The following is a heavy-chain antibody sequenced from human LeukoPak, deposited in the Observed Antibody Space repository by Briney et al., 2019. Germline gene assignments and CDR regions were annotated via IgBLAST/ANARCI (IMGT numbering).Heavy chain of an antibody. Sequence: LRLSCAASGFTFSSYAMSWVRQAPGKGLEWIGCIHYTGSIYYNPSLKSRVTISVDTSKNQFSLNVNSVTAADTAVYYCARGVDRTKIYSWGQGTLVTVSS. CDR2: IHYTGSI. D-gene: IGHD5-12*01. CDR3: ARGVDRTKIYS. V-gene: IGHV4-31*02. CDR1: GFTFSSYA. J-gene: IGHJ4*02.